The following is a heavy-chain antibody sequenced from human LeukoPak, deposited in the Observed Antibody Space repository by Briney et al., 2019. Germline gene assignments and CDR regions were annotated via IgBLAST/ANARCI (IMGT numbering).Heavy chain of an antibody. Sequence: ASVKVSCKASGYTFTSYYMHWVRQAPGQGLEWMGIINPSGGSTSYAQKFQGRVTMTRDTSTSTVYMELSSLRSEDTAVYYCARDRIAARTYWYFDLWGRGTLVTVSS. CDR2: INPSGGST. D-gene: IGHD6-6*01. V-gene: IGHV1-46*01. CDR3: ARDRIAARTYWYFDL. CDR1: GYTFTSYY. J-gene: IGHJ2*01.